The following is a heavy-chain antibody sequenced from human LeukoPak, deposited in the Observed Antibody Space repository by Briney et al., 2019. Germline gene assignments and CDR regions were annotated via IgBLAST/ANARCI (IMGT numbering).Heavy chain of an antibody. Sequence: GASVKVSCKASGYTFTSYGISWVRQAPGQGLEWMGWISAYNGNTNYAQKLQGRVTMTTDTSTSTVHMELSSLRSEDTAVYYCASVSDDTTSDYFDYWGQGTLVTVSS. CDR2: ISAYNGNT. J-gene: IGHJ4*02. D-gene: IGHD3-22*01. CDR1: GYTFTSYG. CDR3: ASVSDDTTSDYFDY. V-gene: IGHV1-18*01.